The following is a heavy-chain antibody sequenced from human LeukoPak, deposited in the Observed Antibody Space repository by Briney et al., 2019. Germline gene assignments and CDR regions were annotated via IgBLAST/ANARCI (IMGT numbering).Heavy chain of an antibody. CDR2: ISYDGSSK. CDR3: AREGGLWSFDY. Sequence: PGGSLRLSCAASGFTFSRNTMRWVRQAPGKGLEWVAVISYDGSSKYSAGSVKGRFTISRDNSKSTLYLQMNSLRTEDTAVYYCAREGGLWSFDYWGQGTLVTVSS. CDR1: GFTFSRNT. D-gene: IGHD5-18*01. J-gene: IGHJ4*02. V-gene: IGHV3-30-3*01.